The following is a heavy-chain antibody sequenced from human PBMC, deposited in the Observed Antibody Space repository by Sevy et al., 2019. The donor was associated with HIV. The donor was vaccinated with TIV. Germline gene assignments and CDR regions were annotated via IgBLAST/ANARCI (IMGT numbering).Heavy chain of an antibody. Sequence: ASVKVSCKASGYTCTGYYMHWVRQAPRQGLEWMGWINPNSGGTNYAQKFQGWVTMTRDTSISTAYMELSRLRSDDTAVYYCARMDIVATHDAFDIWGQGTMVTVSS. CDR3: ARMDIVATHDAFDI. V-gene: IGHV1-2*04. D-gene: IGHD5-12*01. CDR2: INPNSGGT. CDR1: GYTCTGYY. J-gene: IGHJ3*02.